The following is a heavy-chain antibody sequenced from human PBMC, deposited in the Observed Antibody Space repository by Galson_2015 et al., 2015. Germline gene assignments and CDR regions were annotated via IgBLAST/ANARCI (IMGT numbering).Heavy chain of an antibody. CDR3: ARSYEIVVVVAPSDLGF. CDR1: GVTFRNYD. Sequence: SVKVSCKASGVTFRNYDISWVRQAPGQGLEWMGGIIPNFGKANYAQKFQGSVTITADESKSTSYMELSSLRSEDTAVYYCARSYEIVVVVAPSDLGFWGQGTLVTVSS. D-gene: IGHD2-15*01. J-gene: IGHJ4*02. V-gene: IGHV1-69*13. CDR2: IIPNFGKA.